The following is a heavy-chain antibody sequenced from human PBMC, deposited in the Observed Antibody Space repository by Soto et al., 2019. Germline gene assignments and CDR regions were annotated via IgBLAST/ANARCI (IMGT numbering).Heavy chain of an antibody. V-gene: IGHV1-69*13. CDR1: GGTFSSYA. D-gene: IGHD5-12*01. CDR2: IIPIFGTA. Sequence: SVKVSCKASGGTFSSYAISWVRQAPGQGLEWMGGIIPIFGTANYAQKFQGRVTITADESTSTAYMELSSLRSEDTAVYYCAIFMGNSVAPTYFDYWGQGTLVTVSS. CDR3: AIFMGNSVAPTYFDY. J-gene: IGHJ4*02.